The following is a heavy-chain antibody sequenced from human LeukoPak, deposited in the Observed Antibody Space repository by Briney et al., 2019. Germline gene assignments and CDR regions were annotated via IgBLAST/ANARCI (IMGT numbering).Heavy chain of an antibody. CDR1: GYTFTSYD. CDR2: MNPNSGNT. V-gene: IGHV1-8*03. D-gene: IGHD3-3*01. Sequence: GASVKVSCKASGYTFTSYDINWVRQATGQGLEWMGWMNPNSGNTGYAQKFQGRVTITRNTSISTAYMELSSLRSEDTAVYYCARGHYDFWSGYYHYWGQGTLVTVSS. J-gene: IGHJ4*02. CDR3: ARGHYDFWSGYYHY.